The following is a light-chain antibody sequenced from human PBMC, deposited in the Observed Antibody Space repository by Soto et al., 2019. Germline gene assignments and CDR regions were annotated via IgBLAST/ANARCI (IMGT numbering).Light chain of an antibody. J-gene: IGLJ1*01. Sequence: QSALTQPRSVSGSPGQSATISCTGTANDVGGHNYVSWYQQHPGEAPKLLIYDVTERPSGVPDRFSGSKSGNTASLTISGLQPEDEADYYCYSYAGTYTSVFGTGTKVTVL. CDR3: YSYAGTYTSV. CDR2: DVT. V-gene: IGLV2-11*01. CDR1: ANDVGGHNY.